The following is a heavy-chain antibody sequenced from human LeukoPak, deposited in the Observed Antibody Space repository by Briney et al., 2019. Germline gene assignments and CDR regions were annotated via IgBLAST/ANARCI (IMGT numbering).Heavy chain of an antibody. CDR1: GGSISSYY. Sequence: ASETLSLTCTVSGGSISSYYWSWIRQPPGKGLEWIGYIYYSGSTNYNPSLKSRVTISVDTSKNQSSLKLSSVTAADTAVYYCARGTRGSSSPRWFDPWGQGTLVTVSS. D-gene: IGHD6-13*01. J-gene: IGHJ5*02. CDR3: ARGTRGSSSPRWFDP. CDR2: IYYSGST. V-gene: IGHV4-59*01.